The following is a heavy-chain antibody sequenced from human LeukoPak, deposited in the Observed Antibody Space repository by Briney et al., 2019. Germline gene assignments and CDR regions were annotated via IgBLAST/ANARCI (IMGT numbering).Heavy chain of an antibody. CDR1: GFTFSSYA. Sequence: GASLRLSCAASGFTFSSYAMSWVRLAPGKGLEWVSAISGSGGSTYYADSVKGRFTISRDNSKNTLYLQMNSLRAEGTAVYYCAKDSYPSGSYYYYFDYWGQGTLVTVSS. D-gene: IGHD1-26*01. CDR3: AKDSYPSGSYYYYFDY. J-gene: IGHJ4*02. V-gene: IGHV3-23*01. CDR2: ISGSGGST.